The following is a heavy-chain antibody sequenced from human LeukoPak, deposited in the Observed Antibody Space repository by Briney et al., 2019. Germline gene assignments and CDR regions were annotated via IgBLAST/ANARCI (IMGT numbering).Heavy chain of an antibody. CDR2: IYHSGST. CDR3: ARGGDIVVVPAAIDAFDI. Sequence: SETLSLTCTVSGGSISSGGYYWSWIRQLPGKGLEWIGYIYHSGSTYYNPSLKSRVTISVDRSKNQFSLKLSSVTAADTAVYYCARGGDIVVVPAAIDAFDIWGQGTMVTVSS. D-gene: IGHD2-2*01. V-gene: IGHV4-30-2*01. J-gene: IGHJ3*02. CDR1: GGSISSGGYY.